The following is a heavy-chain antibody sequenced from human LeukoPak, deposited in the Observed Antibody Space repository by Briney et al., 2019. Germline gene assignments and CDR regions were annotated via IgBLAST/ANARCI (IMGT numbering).Heavy chain of an antibody. CDR3: AKGFLRGYPYYMDV. Sequence: GGSLRLSCAASGFTFSSYAMSWVRQAPGEWMEWVSAISGSGGSTYYADSVKGRFTISRDNSKNTLYLQMNSLRAEDTAVYYCAKGFLRGYPYYMDVWGKGTTVTVSS. CDR2: ISGSGGST. V-gene: IGHV3-23*01. J-gene: IGHJ6*03. D-gene: IGHD3-22*01. CDR1: GFTFSSYA.